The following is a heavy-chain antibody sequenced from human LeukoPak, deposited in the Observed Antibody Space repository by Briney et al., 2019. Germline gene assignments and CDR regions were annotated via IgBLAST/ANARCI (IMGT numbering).Heavy chain of an antibody. V-gene: IGHV4-34*01. CDR2: INHSGST. CDR3: ARGRWTCSGGSCHYGMDV. J-gene: IGHJ6*02. CDR1: GGSFSGYY. D-gene: IGHD2-15*01. Sequence: PSETLSLTCAVYGGSFSGYYWSWIRQPPGKGLEWIGEINHSGSTNYNPSLKSRVTISVDTSKNQFPLKLSSVTAADTAVYYCARGRWTCSGGSCHYGMDVWGQGTTVTVSS.